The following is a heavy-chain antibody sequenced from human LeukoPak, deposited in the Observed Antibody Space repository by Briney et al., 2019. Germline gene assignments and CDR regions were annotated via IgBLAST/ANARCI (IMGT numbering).Heavy chain of an antibody. CDR2: ISYEGSNK. D-gene: IGHD5/OR15-5a*01. Sequence: GGSLRLSCAASGFTFSTFAMHWVRQPPGKGLGWVAAISYEGSNKFYTDSVKGRFTISRDNSKNTLHLQMNSLRAEDTAVYYCARDARKTETLLDYWGQGTLVTVSS. V-gene: IGHV3-30-3*01. CDR3: ARDARKTETLLDY. CDR1: GFTFSTFA. J-gene: IGHJ4*02.